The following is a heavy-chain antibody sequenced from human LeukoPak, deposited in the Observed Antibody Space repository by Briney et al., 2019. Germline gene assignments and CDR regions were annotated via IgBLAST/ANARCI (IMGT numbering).Heavy chain of an antibody. CDR2: IHPNNGAT. J-gene: IGHJ4*02. CDR3: ARDGPAQMVDFDY. D-gene: IGHD3-10*01. Sequence: ASVKVSCKASGYTFTGSGWYLYWLRQAPGQGLECVGWIHPNNGATLYAQKFQGRVAMTTDTSISTAYMDLSRLRPDATAMYYCARDGPAQMVDFDYWGQGTLVTVSS. V-gene: IGHV1-2*02. CDR1: GYTFTGSGWY.